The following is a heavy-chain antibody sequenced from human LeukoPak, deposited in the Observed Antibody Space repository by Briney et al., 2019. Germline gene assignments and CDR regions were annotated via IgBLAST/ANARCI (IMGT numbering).Heavy chain of an antibody. J-gene: IGHJ4*02. V-gene: IGHV3-30*02. D-gene: IGHD3-10*01. CDR2: IRYDGTNK. CDR3: AKDYYTFLPGD. Sequence: RPGGSLRLSCTASGFIFNIHGMHWVRQAPGKGLEWVAFIRYDGTNKYYADSVKGRVTISRDKSKNTLYLQMNSLRAEDTAVYYCAKDYYTFLPGDWGQGTLVTVSS. CDR1: GFIFNIHG.